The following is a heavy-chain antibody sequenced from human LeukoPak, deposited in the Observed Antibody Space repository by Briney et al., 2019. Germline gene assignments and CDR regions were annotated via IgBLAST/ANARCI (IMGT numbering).Heavy chain of an antibody. V-gene: IGHV4-59*08. J-gene: IGHJ4*02. Sequence: SETLSLTCTVSGNSISSYYWSWIRQPPGKGLEYIGFIYSSGSTNYNPSLKSRVTISVDTSKNQVSLKMSSVTAADTALYYCARLLTYCGGDCYSFDYWGLGTRVTVS. CDR1: GNSISSYY. CDR3: ARLLTYCGGDCYSFDY. CDR2: IYSSGST. D-gene: IGHD2-21*02.